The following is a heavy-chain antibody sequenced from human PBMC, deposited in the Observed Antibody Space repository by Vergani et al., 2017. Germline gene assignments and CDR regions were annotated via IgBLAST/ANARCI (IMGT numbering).Heavy chain of an antibody. Sequence: QVQLVQSGAEVKKPGSSVKVSCKASGGTFSSYGIRWVRQAPGQGLEWMGGIIPIFGTANYAQKFQGRVTITADESTSTAYMELSSLRSEDTAVYYCARDQPAAGIDAFDIWGQGTMVTVSS. CDR1: GGTFSSYG. CDR2: IIPIFGTA. V-gene: IGHV1-69*01. CDR3: ARDQPAAGIDAFDI. J-gene: IGHJ3*02. D-gene: IGHD6-13*01.